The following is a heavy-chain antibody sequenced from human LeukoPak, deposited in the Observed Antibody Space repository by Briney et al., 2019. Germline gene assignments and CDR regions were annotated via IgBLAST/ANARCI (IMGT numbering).Heavy chain of an antibody. CDR1: GGSFSGYY. Sequence: SETLSLTCAVYGGSFSGYYWSWIRQPPGKGLEWIGYIYYSGSTNYNPSLKSRVTISVDTSKNQFSLKLSSVTAADTAVYYCARGDVTTVVTLDYWGQGTLVTVSS. CDR2: IYYSGST. D-gene: IGHD4-23*01. CDR3: ARGDVTTVVTLDY. V-gene: IGHV4-59*01. J-gene: IGHJ4*02.